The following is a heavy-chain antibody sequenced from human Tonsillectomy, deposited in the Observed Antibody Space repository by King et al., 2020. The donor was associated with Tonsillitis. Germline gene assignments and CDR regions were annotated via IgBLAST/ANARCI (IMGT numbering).Heavy chain of an antibody. CDR1: GYTFSSYG. CDR2: ISAYNVNT. J-gene: IGHJ4*02. Sequence: QLVQSGAEVKKPGASVKVSCKASGYTFSSYGISWVRQAPGQGLEWMGWISAYNVNTKYAQKIQGRATMTTDTSTNTAYMELRSLRSDDTAVYYCARDGDYDILTGYYDGDYWGQGTLVTVSS. CDR3: ARDGDYDILTGYYDGDY. V-gene: IGHV1-18*04. D-gene: IGHD3-9*01.